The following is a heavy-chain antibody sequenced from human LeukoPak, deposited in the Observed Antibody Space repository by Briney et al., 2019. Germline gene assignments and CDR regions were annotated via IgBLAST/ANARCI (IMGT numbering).Heavy chain of an antibody. J-gene: IGHJ4*02. CDR2: IRSKANNYAT. CDR3: TRLGYNYDTSGNY. V-gene: IGHV3-73*01. Sequence: GGSLRLSCAASGFTFSGSALHWVRQASGKGLEWVGRIRSKANNYATTYAASVKGRFTISRDDSKNTAYLQMHSLQTEDTAVYYCTRLGYNYDTSGNYWGQGTLVTVSS. CDR1: GFTFSGSA. D-gene: IGHD3-22*01.